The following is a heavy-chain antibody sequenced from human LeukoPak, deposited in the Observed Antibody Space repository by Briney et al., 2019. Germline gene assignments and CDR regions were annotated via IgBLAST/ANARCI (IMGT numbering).Heavy chain of an antibody. V-gene: IGHV3-30*04. D-gene: IGHD5-12*01. CDR3: ATEKESGYGAFDI. CDR1: GLTLSSFA. Sequence: GGSLRLSCAASGLTLSSFAMHWVRQAPGKGLEWVADISSNGGDKYYADSVRGRFTISRDISENTLYLQMNSLRAEGTAVYYCATEKESGYGAFDIWGQGTMVTVSS. CDR2: ISSNGGDK. J-gene: IGHJ3*02.